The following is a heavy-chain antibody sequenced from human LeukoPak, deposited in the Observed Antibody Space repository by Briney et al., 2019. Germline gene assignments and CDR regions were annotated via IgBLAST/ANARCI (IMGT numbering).Heavy chain of an antibody. Sequence: SETLSLTCTVSGGSISSGDYYWSWIRQPPGKGLEWIGYIYYSGSTYYNPSLKSRVTISVDTSKNQFSLKPSSVTAADTAVYYCARDTVTTFGYYYGMDVWGQGTTVTVSS. D-gene: IGHD4-17*01. J-gene: IGHJ6*02. CDR3: ARDTVTTFGYYYGMDV. CDR2: IYYSGST. CDR1: GGSISSGDYY. V-gene: IGHV4-30-4*01.